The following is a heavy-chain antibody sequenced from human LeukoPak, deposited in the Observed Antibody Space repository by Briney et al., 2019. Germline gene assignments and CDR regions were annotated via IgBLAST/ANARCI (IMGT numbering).Heavy chain of an antibody. CDR1: GYTSTSYA. CDR2: INAGNGNT. CDR3: ARDGYRSSTSCYVRTQRTINNWFDP. Sequence: ASVKVSCKASGYTSTSYAMHWVRQAPGQRLEWMGWINAGNGNTKYSQKFQGRVTITRDTSASTAYMELSSLRAEDTAVYYCARDGYRSSTSCYVRTQRTINNWFDPWGQGTLVTVSS. J-gene: IGHJ5*02. D-gene: IGHD2-2*03. V-gene: IGHV1-3*01.